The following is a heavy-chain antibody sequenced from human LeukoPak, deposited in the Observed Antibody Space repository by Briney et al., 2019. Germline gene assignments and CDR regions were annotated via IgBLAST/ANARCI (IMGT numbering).Heavy chain of an antibody. CDR2: ISYDGSNK. V-gene: IGHV3-30*18. CDR1: GFTFSSYG. J-gene: IGHJ6*02. CDR3: AKETYAASGSPTSYYYYGMDV. D-gene: IGHD3-10*01. Sequence: PGGSLRLSCAASGFTFSSYGMHWVRQAPGKGLEWVAVISYDGSNKYYADSVKGRFTISRDNSKNTLYLQMNSLRAEDTAVYYCAKETYAASGSPTSYYYYGMDVWGQGATVTVSS.